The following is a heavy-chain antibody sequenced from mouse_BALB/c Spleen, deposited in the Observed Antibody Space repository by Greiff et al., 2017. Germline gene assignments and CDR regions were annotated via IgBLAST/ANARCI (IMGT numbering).Heavy chain of an antibody. CDR2: ILPGSGST. CDR1: GYTFSSYW. CDR3: ARGDGYYEGDY. V-gene: IGHV1-9*01. Sequence: VKLVESGAELMKPGASVKISCKATGYTFSSYWIEWVKQRPGHGLEWIGEILPGSGSTNYNEKFKGKATFTADTSSNTAYMQLSSLTSEDSAVYYCARGDGYYEGDYWGQGTSVTVSS. D-gene: IGHD2-3*01. J-gene: IGHJ4*01.